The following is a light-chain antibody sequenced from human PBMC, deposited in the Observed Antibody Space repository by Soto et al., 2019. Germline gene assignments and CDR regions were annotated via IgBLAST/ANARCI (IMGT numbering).Light chain of an antibody. CDR1: QRVSNNY. Sequence: EIVLTQSPGTLSLSPGERATLSCRASQRVSNNYLAWYQQKPGQAPRLLIYGASSRATGIPDRFSGSVSGTDFTLTISRLEPEDFAVYYCQQYDTSPVVTFGPGTKVDIK. V-gene: IGKV3-20*01. J-gene: IGKJ3*01. CDR3: QQYDTSPVVT. CDR2: GAS.